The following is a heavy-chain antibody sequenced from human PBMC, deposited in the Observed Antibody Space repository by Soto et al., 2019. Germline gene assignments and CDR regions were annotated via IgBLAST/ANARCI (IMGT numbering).Heavy chain of an antibody. CDR1: GDSVSSNSAA. J-gene: IGHJ6*03. CDR2: TYYRSKWYN. CDR3: ARGIEAAAGSVYYYYMDV. D-gene: IGHD6-13*01. Sequence: SQTLSLTCAISGDSVSSNSAAWNWIRQSPSRGLEWLGRTYYRSKWYNDYAVSVKSRITINPDTSKNQFSLQLNSVTPEDTAVYYCARGIEAAAGSVYYYYMDVWGKGTTVTVSS. V-gene: IGHV6-1*01.